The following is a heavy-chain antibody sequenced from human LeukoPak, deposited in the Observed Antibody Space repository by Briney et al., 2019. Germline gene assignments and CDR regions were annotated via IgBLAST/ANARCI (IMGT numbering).Heavy chain of an antibody. Sequence: GGSLRLSCAASGFTFSSYWMHWVRQAPGKRLVWVSRINSDGSSTSYADSVKGRFTISRDNAKNTLYLQMNSLRAEDTAVYYCARNFHEDGMDVWGQGTTVTVSS. CDR1: GFTFSSYW. J-gene: IGHJ6*02. CDR3: ARNFHEDGMDV. V-gene: IGHV3-74*01. CDR2: INSDGSST.